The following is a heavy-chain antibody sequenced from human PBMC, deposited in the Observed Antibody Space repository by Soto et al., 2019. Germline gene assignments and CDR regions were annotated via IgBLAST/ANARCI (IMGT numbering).Heavy chain of an antibody. CDR3: AKSMMATTGANWLDP. CDR1: GFPIYSYG. V-gene: IGHV3-23*01. CDR2: ISGSGAGT. Sequence: GGSLRLAGVASGFPIYSYGMNWVRQAPGKGLQWVSSISGSGAGTYYADSVKGRFTVSRDNSKNTVFLQMNSLRAEDTAIYYCAKSMMATTGANWLDPWGQGTLVTVSS. J-gene: IGHJ5*02. D-gene: IGHD1-1*01.